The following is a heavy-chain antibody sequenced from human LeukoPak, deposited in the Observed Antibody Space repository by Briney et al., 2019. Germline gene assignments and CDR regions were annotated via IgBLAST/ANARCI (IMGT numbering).Heavy chain of an antibody. V-gene: IGHV3-48*03. Sequence: GRSLRLSCAASGFTFSSYEMLWVREAPGKGLESLSYIGGSGGPIYYADSVKGRFTVSRDNAKNSLYLQMNSLRAEDTAVYYCARRPGCSGGTCYSHFDYWGQGTLVTVSS. CDR3: ARRPGCSGGTCYSHFDY. CDR2: IGGSGGPI. CDR1: GFTFSSYE. D-gene: IGHD2-15*01. J-gene: IGHJ4*02.